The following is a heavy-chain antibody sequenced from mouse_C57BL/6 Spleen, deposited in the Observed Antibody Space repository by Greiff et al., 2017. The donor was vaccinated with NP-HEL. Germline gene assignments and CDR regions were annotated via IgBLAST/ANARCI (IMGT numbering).Heavy chain of an antibody. CDR2: ISSGGDYI. D-gene: IGHD2-2*01. CDR1: GFTFSSYA. J-gene: IGHJ4*01. V-gene: IGHV5-9-1*02. Sequence: EVKLVESGEGLVKPGGSLKLSCAASGFTFSSYAMSWVRQTPEKRLEWVAYISSGGDYIYYADTVKGRFTISRDNARNTLYLQMSSLKSEDTAMNYCTREGLPYAMDYWGQGTSVTVSS. CDR3: TREGLPYAMDY.